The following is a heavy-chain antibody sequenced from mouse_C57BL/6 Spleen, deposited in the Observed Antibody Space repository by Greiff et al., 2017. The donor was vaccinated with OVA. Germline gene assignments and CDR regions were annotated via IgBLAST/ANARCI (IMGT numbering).Heavy chain of an antibody. J-gene: IGHJ3*01. D-gene: IGHD1-1*01. CDR1: AFNIKDDY. CDR3: TTPIDYGSSYSFPY. V-gene: IGHV14-4*01. CDR2: IDPENGDT. Sequence: EVQLQESGAELVRPGASVKLSCTASAFNIKDDYMHWVKQRPEQGLEWIGWIDPENGDTEYASKFQGKATITADTSSNTAYLQLSSLTSEDTAVYYCTTPIDYGSSYSFPYWGQGTLVTVSA.